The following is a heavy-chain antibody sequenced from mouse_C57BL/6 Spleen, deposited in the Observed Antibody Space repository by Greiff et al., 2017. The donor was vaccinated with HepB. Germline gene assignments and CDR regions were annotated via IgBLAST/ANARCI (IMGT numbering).Heavy chain of an antibody. CDR3: TTYDYHAMDY. V-gene: IGHV14-4*01. CDR1: GFNIKDDY. D-gene: IGHD1-1*02. J-gene: IGHJ4*01. CDR2: IDPENGDT. Sequence: VQLKQSGAELVRPGASVKLSCTASGFNIKDDYMHWVKQRPEQGLEWIGWIDPENGDTEYASKFQGKATITADTSSNTAYLQLSSLTSEDTAVYYCTTYDYHAMDYWGQGTSVTVSS.